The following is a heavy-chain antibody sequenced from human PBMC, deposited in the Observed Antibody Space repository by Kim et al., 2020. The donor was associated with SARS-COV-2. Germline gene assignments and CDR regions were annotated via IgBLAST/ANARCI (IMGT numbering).Heavy chain of an antibody. V-gene: IGHV4-31*03. Sequence: SETLSLTCTVPGASISRPGYYWTWIRQHPGKGLEWIGYIDSSGMTNYNPSLKSRLAFSRDTSKNQFSLNLSSVTAADTAVYYCARETFYSGSEHWGPG. CDR3: ARETFYSGSEH. CDR1: GASISRPGYY. J-gene: IGHJ1*01. CDR2: IDSSGMT. D-gene: IGHD3-10*01.